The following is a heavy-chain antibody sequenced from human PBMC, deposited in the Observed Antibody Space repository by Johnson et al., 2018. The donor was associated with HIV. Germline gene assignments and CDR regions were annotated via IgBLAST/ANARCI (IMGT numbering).Heavy chain of an antibody. CDR2: IGASGYRT. Sequence: VQLVESGGGLVQPGGSLRLSCAASGFTFNSQWMTWVRQAPGKGLEWVSSIGASGYRTYYADSVKGRFTTSRDNANNSLYLQMNSLRAEDTALYYCAKYYYDSSGRYMTYAFDMWGQGTMVIVSS. CDR3: AKYYYDSSGRYMTYAFDM. D-gene: IGHD3-22*01. J-gene: IGHJ3*02. CDR1: GFTFNSQW. V-gene: IGHV3-23*04.